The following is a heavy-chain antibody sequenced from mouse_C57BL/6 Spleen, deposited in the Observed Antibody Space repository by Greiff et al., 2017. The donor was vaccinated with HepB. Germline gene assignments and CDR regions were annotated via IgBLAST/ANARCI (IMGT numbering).Heavy chain of an antibody. CDR3: ARKGYYYSPFAY. Sequence: QVHVKQSGAELVRPGASVKLSCKASGYTFTDYYINWVKQRPGQGLEWIARIYPGSGNTYYNEKFKSKATLTAEKSSSTAYMQLSSLTSEDSAVYFCARKGYYYSPFAYWGPGTLVTVSA. CDR1: GYTFTDYY. CDR2: IYPGSGNT. D-gene: IGHD2-12*01. V-gene: IGHV1-76*01. J-gene: IGHJ3*01.